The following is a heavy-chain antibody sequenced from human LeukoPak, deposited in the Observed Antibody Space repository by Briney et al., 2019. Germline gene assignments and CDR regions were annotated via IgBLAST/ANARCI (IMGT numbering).Heavy chain of an antibody. V-gene: IGHV4-4*07. CDR2: ICTSGST. J-gene: IGHJ4*02. CDR1: GGSISSYY. CDR3: ARVGVAAGFDY. Sequence: PSETLSLTCTVSGGSISSYYWSWIRQPAGKGLEWIGRICTSGSTNYNPSLKSRATMSVDTSKNQFSLKLSSVTAADTAVYYCARVGVAAGFDYWGQGTLVTVSS. D-gene: IGHD6-13*01.